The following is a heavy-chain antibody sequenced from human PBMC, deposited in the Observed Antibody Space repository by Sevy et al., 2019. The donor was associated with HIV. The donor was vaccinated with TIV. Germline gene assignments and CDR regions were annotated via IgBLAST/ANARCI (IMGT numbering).Heavy chain of an antibody. CDR3: GIEGCTRPHDY. V-gene: IGHV3-23*01. CDR1: GFAFYDYS. D-gene: IGHD2-8*01. Sequence: GGSLRLSCAASGFAFYDYSMSWIRQAPGKGLEWVATLSFGCGKINYADSVKGRFTISRGNSKNSFYLQMDNLRVEDTALYYCGIEGCTRPHDYWGQGTRVTVSS. J-gene: IGHJ4*02. CDR2: LSFGCGKI.